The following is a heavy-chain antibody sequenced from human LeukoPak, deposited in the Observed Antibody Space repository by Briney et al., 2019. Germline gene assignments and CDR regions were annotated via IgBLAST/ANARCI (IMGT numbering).Heavy chain of an antibody. D-gene: IGHD3-10*01. CDR3: AREIDGSSDY. CDR2: VSGSSSYI. Sequence: GGSLRLSCAASGFTFSSYSMNWVRQAPGKGLEWVSSVSGSSSYIYYADSVKGRFTISRDNAKKSLYLQMNSLRAEDTAVYYCAREIDGSSDYWGQGTLVTVSS. V-gene: IGHV3-21*01. J-gene: IGHJ4*02. CDR1: GFTFSSYS.